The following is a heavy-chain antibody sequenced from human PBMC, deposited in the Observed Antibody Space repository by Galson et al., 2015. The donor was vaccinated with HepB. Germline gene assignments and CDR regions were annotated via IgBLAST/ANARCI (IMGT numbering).Heavy chain of an antibody. CDR1: GGTFSSYA. J-gene: IGHJ4*02. V-gene: IGHV1-69*05. D-gene: IGHD6-19*01. CDR3: ARSDSSGWYQTSDY. Sequence: SVKVSCKASGGTFSSYAISWVRQAPGQGLEWMGGIIPIFGTANYAQKLQGRVTMTTDTSTSTAYMELRSLRSDDTAVYYCARSDSSGWYQTSDYWGQGTLVTVSS. CDR2: IIPIFGTA.